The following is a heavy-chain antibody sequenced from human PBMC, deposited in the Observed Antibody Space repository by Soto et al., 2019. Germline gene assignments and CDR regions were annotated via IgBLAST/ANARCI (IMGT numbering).Heavy chain of an antibody. V-gene: IGHV3-23*01. J-gene: IGHJ4*02. CDR2: ISGSGGST. CDR3: AKDRGIAVAGTFDY. D-gene: IGHD6-19*01. Sequence: GGSLRLSCAASGFTFSSYAMSWVRQAPGKGLEWVSAISGSGGSTYYADSVKGRFTISRDNSENTLYLQMNSLRAEDTAVYYCAKDRGIAVAGTFDYWGQGTLVTVSS. CDR1: GFTFSSYA.